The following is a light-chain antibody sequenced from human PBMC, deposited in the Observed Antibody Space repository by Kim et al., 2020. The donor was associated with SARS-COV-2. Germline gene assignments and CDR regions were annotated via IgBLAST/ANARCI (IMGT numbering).Light chain of an antibody. CDR1: QSVSSY. CDR2: DAS. V-gene: IGKV3-11*01. J-gene: IGKJ4*01. CDR3: QQRSNWPGT. Sequence: LCPGERATLSCRASQSVSSYLAWYHQKPGQAPRLLIYDASNRATGIPARFSGSGSGTDFTLTISSLEPEDFAVYYCQQRSNWPGTFGGGTKVDIK.